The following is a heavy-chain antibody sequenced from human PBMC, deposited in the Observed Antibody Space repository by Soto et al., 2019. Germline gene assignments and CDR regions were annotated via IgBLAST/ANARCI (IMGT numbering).Heavy chain of an antibody. Sequence: QVQLVQSGAEVKKPGASVKVSCKASGYTFTNYAISWVRQAPGQGLEWMGWISAYNGNTNYAQKPQGRVTMTTDTSTSSASMELRSLRSDDTAVYYCARAWFGDFAYYFDYWGQGTLVTVSS. CDR1: GYTFTNYA. CDR2: ISAYNGNT. D-gene: IGHD3-10*01. CDR3: ARAWFGDFAYYFDY. V-gene: IGHV1-18*01. J-gene: IGHJ4*02.